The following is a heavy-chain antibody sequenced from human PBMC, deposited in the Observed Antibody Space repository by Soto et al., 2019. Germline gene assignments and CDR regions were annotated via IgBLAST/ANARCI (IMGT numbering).Heavy chain of an antibody. CDR1: GFMFSPYN. CDR3: ARDRSVFDY. CDR2: INGPGSST. J-gene: IGHJ4*02. Sequence: GGSLRLSCVASGFMFSPYNMNWLRQTPGKGLEWVAFINGPGSSTFYADSVKGRFTISRDNAKNSVYLQMDSLTDEDTALYYCARDRSVFDYWGQGTQVTVSS. V-gene: IGHV3-48*02.